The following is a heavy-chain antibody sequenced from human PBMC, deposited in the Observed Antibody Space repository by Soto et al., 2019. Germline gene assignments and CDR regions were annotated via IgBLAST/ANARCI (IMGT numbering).Heavy chain of an antibody. J-gene: IGHJ5*02. CDR1: GFTFSSYA. Sequence: QVQLVESGGGVVQPGRSLRLSCAASGFTFSSYAMHWVRQAPGKGLEWVAVISYDGSNKYYADSVKGRFTISRDNSKNTLYLQMSSLRAGDTAVYYCACPGAGTPWGQGTLVTVSS. CDR2: ISYDGSNK. V-gene: IGHV3-30-3*01. CDR3: ACPGAGTP. D-gene: IGHD6-19*01.